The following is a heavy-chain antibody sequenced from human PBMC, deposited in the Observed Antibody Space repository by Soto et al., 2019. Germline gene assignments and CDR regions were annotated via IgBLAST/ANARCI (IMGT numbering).Heavy chain of an antibody. Sequence: PGGSLRLSCAASGFTFSSYAMHWVRQAPGKGLEWVAVISYDGSNKYYADSVKGRFTISRDNSKNTLYLQMNSLRAEDTAVYYCANGIAAWLTAWYWGQGALVTVSS. V-gene: IGHV3-30-3*01. CDR2: ISYDGSNK. D-gene: IGHD6-13*01. CDR1: GFTFSSYA. J-gene: IGHJ4*02. CDR3: ANGIAAWLTAWY.